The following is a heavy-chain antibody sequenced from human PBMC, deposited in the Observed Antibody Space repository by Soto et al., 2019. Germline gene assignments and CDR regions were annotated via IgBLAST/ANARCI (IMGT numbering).Heavy chain of an antibody. CDR3: AKFQYYDFWSGYYKSNNWFDP. Sequence: PGGSLRLSCAASGFTFSSYAMSWVRQAPGKGLEWVSAISGSGGSTYYADSVKGRFTISRDNSKNTLYLQMNSLRAEDTAVYYCAKFQYYDFWSGYYKSNNWFDPWGQGTLVTVSS. CDR1: GFTFSSYA. J-gene: IGHJ5*02. D-gene: IGHD3-3*01. CDR2: ISGSGGST. V-gene: IGHV3-23*01.